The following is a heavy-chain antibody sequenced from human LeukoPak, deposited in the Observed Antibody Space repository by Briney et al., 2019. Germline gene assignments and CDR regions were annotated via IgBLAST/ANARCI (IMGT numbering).Heavy chain of an antibody. Sequence: GGSPRLSCAASGLTFSSYEMNWVRQAPGKGLEWISYISSSNTIYYADSVKGRFTISRDNANNSLYLQMNSLRAEDTAVYYCARDHYYGSGSFDYWGQGTLVTVSS. J-gene: IGHJ4*02. CDR2: ISSSNTI. V-gene: IGHV3-48*03. CDR3: ARDHYYGSGSFDY. D-gene: IGHD3-10*01. CDR1: GLTFSSYE.